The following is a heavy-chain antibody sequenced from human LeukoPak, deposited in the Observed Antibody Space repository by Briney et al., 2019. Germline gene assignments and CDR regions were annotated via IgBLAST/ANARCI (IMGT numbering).Heavy chain of an antibody. V-gene: IGHV4-59*04. D-gene: IGHD5-12*01. CDR2: FYNSGST. Sequence: SETLSLTCTVSGGSISSYYWSWIRQTPGKGLEWIGNFYNSGSTHYSPSLKSRVTMSVDTSKNQFSLKLSSVTAADTAVYYCARHTRPGYSGYENAFGIWGQGTVVTVSS. CDR1: GGSISSYY. J-gene: IGHJ3*02. CDR3: ARHTRPGYSGYENAFGI.